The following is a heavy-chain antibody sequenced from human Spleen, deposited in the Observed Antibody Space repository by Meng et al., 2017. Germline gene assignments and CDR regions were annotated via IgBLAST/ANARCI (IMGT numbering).Heavy chain of an antibody. V-gene: IGHV1-18*04. D-gene: IGHD6-13*01. CDR1: GYTFTTYY. Sequence: QVQLVQSGVEGKEPGAAVKVSCKASGYTFTTYYIHWVRQAPGQGLEWMGWISVKNGEAKYPQNFQGRVTMTTDTTTSTAHMELRSLTSDDTAVYYCARYVPNGSFWYFDFWGRGTLVTVSS. CDR3: ARYVPNGSFWYFDF. J-gene: IGHJ2*01. CDR2: ISVKNGEA.